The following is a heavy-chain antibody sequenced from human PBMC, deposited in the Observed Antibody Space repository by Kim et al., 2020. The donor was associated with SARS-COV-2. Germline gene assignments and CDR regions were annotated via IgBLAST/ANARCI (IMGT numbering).Heavy chain of an antibody. J-gene: IGHJ6*02. D-gene: IGHD2-2*02. CDR3: ARDIRAGPYYYYYGMDV. V-gene: IGHV3-30*04. CDR2: ISYDGSNK. Sequence: GGSLRLSCAASGFTFSSYAMHWVRQAPGKGLEWVAVISYDGSNKYYADSVKGRFTISRDNSKNTLYLQMNSLRAEDTAVYYCARDIRAGPYYYYYGMDVWGQGTTVTVSS. CDR1: GFTFSSYA.